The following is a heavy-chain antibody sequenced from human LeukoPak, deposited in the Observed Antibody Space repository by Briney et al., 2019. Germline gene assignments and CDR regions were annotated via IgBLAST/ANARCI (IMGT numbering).Heavy chain of an antibody. J-gene: IGHJ2*01. D-gene: IGHD1-7*01. CDR2: IYTSGST. CDR3: ARDGYNWNFANWYFDL. V-gene: IGHV4-61*02. CDR1: GDSISSGSYY. Sequence: SETLSLTCTVSGDSISSGSYYWSWIRQPAGKGLEWIGRIYTSGSTNYNPSLKSRVTMSVDTSKNQFSLKLSSVTAADTAVYYCARDGYNWNFANWYFDLWGRGTLVTVSS.